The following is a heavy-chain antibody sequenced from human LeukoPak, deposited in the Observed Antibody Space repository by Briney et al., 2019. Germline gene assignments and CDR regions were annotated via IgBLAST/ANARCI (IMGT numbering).Heavy chain of an antibody. CDR2: ISRDGGRT. V-gene: IGHV3-20*04. CDR1: GFTFDDYG. CDR3: VKDSNYDFWSGYYKGFDN. J-gene: IGHJ4*02. Sequence: GGSLRLSCAASGFTSGFTFDDYGMNRVRQVPGKGLEWVSGISRDGGRTGYADSVQGRFTISRDNSRNSLHLQMNSLRVEDTAFYYCVKDSNYDFWSGYYKGFDNWGQGTLVNVSS. D-gene: IGHD3-3*01.